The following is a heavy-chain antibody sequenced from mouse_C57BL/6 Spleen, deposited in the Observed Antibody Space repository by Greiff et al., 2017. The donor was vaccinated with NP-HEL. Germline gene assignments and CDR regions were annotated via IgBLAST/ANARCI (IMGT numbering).Heavy chain of an antibody. CDR2: IYPGDGDT. Sequence: VKLLESGPELVKPGASVKISCKASGYAFSSSWMNWVKQRPGKGLEWIGRIYPGDGDTNYNGKFKGKATLTADKSSSTAYMQLSSLTSEDSAVYFCARGSDYYGSSYAWFAYWGQGTLVTVSA. CDR3: ARGSDYYGSSYAWFAY. V-gene: IGHV1-82*01. CDR1: GYAFSSSW. D-gene: IGHD1-1*01. J-gene: IGHJ3*01.